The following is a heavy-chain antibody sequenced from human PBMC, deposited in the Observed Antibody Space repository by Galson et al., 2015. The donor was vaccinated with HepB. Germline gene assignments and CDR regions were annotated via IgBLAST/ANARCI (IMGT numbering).Heavy chain of an antibody. Sequence: SVKVSCKASGYTFTDYVVNWVRQAPGQGLGWMGWMNTNTGKPTYAPGFAGRFVFSLDTSVTTAYLQISSLETDDTAVYYCARSPLRFLDWLPYYDYYYMDVWGEGTTVTVSS. CDR1: GYTFTDYV. J-gene: IGHJ6*03. D-gene: IGHD3-3*01. CDR2: MNTNTGKP. V-gene: IGHV7-4-1*02. CDR3: ARSPLRFLDWLPYYDYYYMDV.